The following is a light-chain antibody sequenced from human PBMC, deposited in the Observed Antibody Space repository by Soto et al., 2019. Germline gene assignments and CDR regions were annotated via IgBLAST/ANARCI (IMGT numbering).Light chain of an antibody. CDR3: QQYNSYSRT. J-gene: IGKJ1*01. V-gene: IGKV1-5*03. CDR1: QSISSW. Sequence: DIQMTQSPSTLSASVGDRVTITCRASQSISSWLAWYQQKPGKAPKLLIYKASSLESGVPSRFSGSGSGTEFTLTISSLQPDDSATYYCQQYNSYSRTFGQGTKV. CDR2: KAS.